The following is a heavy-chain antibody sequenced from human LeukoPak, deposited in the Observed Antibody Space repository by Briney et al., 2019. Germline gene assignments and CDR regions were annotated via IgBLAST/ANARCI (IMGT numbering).Heavy chain of an antibody. J-gene: IGHJ4*02. CDR3: AKEGTYYYDSSGYWGYYFDY. V-gene: IGHV3-23*01. D-gene: IGHD3-22*01. CDR2: ISGSGGST. CDR1: GFTFSSYA. Sequence: GGSLRLSCAASGFTFSSYAMSWVRQAPGEGLEWVSAISGSGGSTYYADSVKGRFTISRDNSKNTLYLQMSSLRAEDTAVYYCAKEGTYYYDSSGYWGYYFDYWGQGTLVTVSS.